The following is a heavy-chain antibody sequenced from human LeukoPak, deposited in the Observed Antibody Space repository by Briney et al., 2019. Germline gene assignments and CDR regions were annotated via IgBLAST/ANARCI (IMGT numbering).Heavy chain of an antibody. V-gene: IGHV4-59*01. CDR1: GGSISSYY. J-gene: IGHJ2*01. Sequence: SETLSLTXTVSGGSISSYYWSWIRQPPGKGLEWIGYIYYSGSTNYNPSLKSRVTISVDTSKNQFSLKLSSVTAADTAVYYCARDPWYRYFDLWGRGTLVTVSS. CDR2: IYYSGST. CDR3: ARDPWYRYFDL.